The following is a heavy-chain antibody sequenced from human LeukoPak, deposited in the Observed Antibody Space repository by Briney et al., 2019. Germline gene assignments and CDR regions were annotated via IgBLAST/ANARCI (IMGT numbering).Heavy chain of an antibody. CDR1: GGSINSYY. D-gene: IGHD6-19*01. V-gene: IGHV4-59*01. CDR2: FYHSGNT. J-gene: IGHJ4*02. Sequence: SETLSLTCTVSGGSINSYYWSWIRQPPGKGLEWIGCFYHSGNTNYNPSLKSRVTTSVDTSKNQFSLRLNSVTAADTAVYFCASTQQWLAFDYWGQGILVTVSS. CDR3: ASTQQWLAFDY.